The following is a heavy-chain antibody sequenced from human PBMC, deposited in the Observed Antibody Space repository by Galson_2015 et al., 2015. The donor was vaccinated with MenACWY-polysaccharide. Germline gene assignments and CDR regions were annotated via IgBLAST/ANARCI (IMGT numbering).Heavy chain of an antibody. CDR3: VRDSSSSAFDI. Sequence: SLRLSCAASGFTFSSYWMHWVRQAPGKGLVWVSRINSDGSSTSYADSVKGRFTISRDNAKNTLYLQMNSLRAEDTAVYYCVRDSSSSAFDIWGQGTMVTLSS. CDR2: INSDGSST. D-gene: IGHD3-22*01. J-gene: IGHJ3*02. V-gene: IGHV3-74*01. CDR1: GFTFSSYW.